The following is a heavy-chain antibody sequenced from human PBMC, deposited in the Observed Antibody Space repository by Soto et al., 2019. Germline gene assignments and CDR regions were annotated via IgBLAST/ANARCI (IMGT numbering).Heavy chain of an antibody. J-gene: IGHJ4*02. CDR2: IRSSSSYI. D-gene: IGHD6-13*01. CDR1: GFTFSSYS. V-gene: IGHV3-21*04. CDR3: ARRSSSWYFDY. Sequence: GGSLRLSCAASGFTFSSYSMNWVRQAPGKGLEWVSSIRSSSSYIYYADSVKGRFTISRDNSKNTLNLQMNSLRAEDTAVYYCARRSSSWYFDYWGQGTLVTVSS.